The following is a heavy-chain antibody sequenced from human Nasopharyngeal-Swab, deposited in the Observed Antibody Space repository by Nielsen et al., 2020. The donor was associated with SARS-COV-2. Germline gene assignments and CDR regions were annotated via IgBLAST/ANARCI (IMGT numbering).Heavy chain of an antibody. J-gene: IGHJ4*02. CDR2: IYCSGST. V-gene: IGHV4-59*01. CDR1: GGSISSYY. Sequence: GSLRLSCTVSGGSISSYYWSWIRQPPGKGLEWIGYIYCSGSTNYNPSLKSRVTISVDTSKNQFSLKLSSVTAADTAVYYCARDTDGDYGRSFDYWGQGTLVTVSS. D-gene: IGHD4-17*01. CDR3: ARDTDGDYGRSFDY.